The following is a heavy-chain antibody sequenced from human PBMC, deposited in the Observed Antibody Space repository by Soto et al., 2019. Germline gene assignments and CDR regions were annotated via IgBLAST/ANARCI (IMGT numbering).Heavy chain of an antibody. D-gene: IGHD3-22*01. CDR2: ISAYNGNT. CDR3: ARSSSGTYYYDSSGYYYFDY. Sequence: EASVKVSCKASGYTFTSYGISWARQAPGQGLEWMGWISAYNGNTNYAQRLQGRVTMTTDTSTSTAYMELRSLRSDDTAVYYCARSSSGTYYYDSSGYYYFDYWGQGTLVTVSS. V-gene: IGHV1-18*01. J-gene: IGHJ4*02. CDR1: GYTFTSYG.